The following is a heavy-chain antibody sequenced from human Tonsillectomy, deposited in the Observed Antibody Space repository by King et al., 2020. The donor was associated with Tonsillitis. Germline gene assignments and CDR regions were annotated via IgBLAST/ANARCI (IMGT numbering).Heavy chain of an antibody. J-gene: IGHJ4*02. CDR1: GFTFSTYW. CDR2: INQDEIEK. CDR3: ARLDGVELGFDC. D-gene: IGHD1-26*01. V-gene: IGHV3-7*01. Sequence: VQLVESGGGLVQPGGSLRLSCAASGFTFSTYWMSWVRQAPGKGLEWVANINQDEIEKNFVDSVKGRFTISRDNAKNSLYLQMNSLRAEDTAVYYCARLDGVELGFDCWGQGTLVTVSS.